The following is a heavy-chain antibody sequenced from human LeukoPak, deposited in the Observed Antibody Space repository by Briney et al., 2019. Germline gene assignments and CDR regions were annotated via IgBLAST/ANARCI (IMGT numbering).Heavy chain of an antibody. Sequence: PGGSLRLSCAASGFTFSSHWMHWVRQAPGKGLVWVSRINTDGSSTSYADSVKCRFNISRDNAKNTLYLQMNSLRAEDMAVYYCARAASCGGDCSSSYLQHLGHGTLVIVSS. CDR3: ARAASCGGDCSSSYLQH. J-gene: IGHJ1*01. CDR1: GFTFSSHW. D-gene: IGHD2-21*02. CDR2: INTDGSST. V-gene: IGHV3-74*01.